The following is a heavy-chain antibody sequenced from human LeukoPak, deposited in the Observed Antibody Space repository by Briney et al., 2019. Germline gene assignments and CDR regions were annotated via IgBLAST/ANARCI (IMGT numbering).Heavy chain of an antibody. Sequence: ASVKVSGKASGYTFTGYYMHWVRQAPGQGLEWMGWINPNSGGTNYAQKFQGRVTMTRDTSISTAYMELSRLRSDDTAVYYCARDKRSSGWYSARSYYFDYWGQGTLVTVSS. V-gene: IGHV1-2*02. CDR1: GYTFTGYY. CDR2: INPNSGGT. CDR3: ARDKRSSGWYSARSYYFDY. D-gene: IGHD6-19*01. J-gene: IGHJ4*02.